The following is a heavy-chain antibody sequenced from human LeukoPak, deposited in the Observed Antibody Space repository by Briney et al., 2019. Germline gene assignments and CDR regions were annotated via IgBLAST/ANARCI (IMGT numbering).Heavy chain of an antibody. Sequence: PGGSLRLSCAASGFTFSSYSMNWVRQAPGKGLEWVSYISSSSSTIYYADSVKGRFTISRDNAKNSLYLQMNSLRAEDTAVYYCARAPPNDYGSGWFDPWGQGTLVTVSS. V-gene: IGHV3-48*01. CDR3: ARAPPNDYGSGWFDP. J-gene: IGHJ5*02. CDR2: ISSSSSTI. CDR1: GFTFSSYS. D-gene: IGHD4-17*01.